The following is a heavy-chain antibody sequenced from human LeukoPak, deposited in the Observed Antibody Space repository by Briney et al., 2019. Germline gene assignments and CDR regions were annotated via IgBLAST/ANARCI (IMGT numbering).Heavy chain of an antibody. Sequence: GRSLRLSCAASGFTFSSYGMHWVRQAPGKGLEWVSVISYDGCNKYYADSVKGRFTISRDNSKNTLYLQMNSLRAEDTAVYYCAKDRLRITIFGVVSDRYGMDVWGQGTTVTVSS. V-gene: IGHV3-30*18. CDR3: AKDRLRITIFGVVSDRYGMDV. J-gene: IGHJ6*02. CDR2: ISYDGCNK. CDR1: GFTFSSYG. D-gene: IGHD3-3*01.